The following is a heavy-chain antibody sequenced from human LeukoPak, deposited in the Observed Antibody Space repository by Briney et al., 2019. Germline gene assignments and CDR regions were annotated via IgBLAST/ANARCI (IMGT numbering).Heavy chain of an antibody. J-gene: IGHJ4*02. Sequence: GGSLRLSCEASGLSIGDYTMHWVRQVPGKGLEWVSSISVSGGGTYYADSVKGRFTISRDNSKNMLYLEVISLTADDTAVYYCAKDDAWLRFGEWSQGTLVTVSS. D-gene: IGHD3-10*01. CDR1: GLSIGDYT. CDR3: AKDDAWLRFGE. V-gene: IGHV3-23*01. CDR2: ISVSGGGT.